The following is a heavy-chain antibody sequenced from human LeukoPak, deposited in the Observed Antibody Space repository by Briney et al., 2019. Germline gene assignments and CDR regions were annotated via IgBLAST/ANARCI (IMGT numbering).Heavy chain of an antibody. CDR3: ARANLPSRGYADFDY. J-gene: IGHJ4*02. CDR2: IYYSGST. Sequence: TSQTLSLTCTVSGGSVSRGGYYCSWIRQHPGKGLEWIGYIYYSGSTYYNPSLKSRVTISVDTSKNQFSLKLSSVTAADTAVYYCARANLPSRGYADFDYWGQGTLVTVSS. D-gene: IGHD5-12*01. V-gene: IGHV4-31*03. CDR1: GGSVSRGGYY.